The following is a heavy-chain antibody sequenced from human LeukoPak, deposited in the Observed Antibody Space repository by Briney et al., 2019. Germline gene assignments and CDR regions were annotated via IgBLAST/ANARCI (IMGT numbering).Heavy chain of an antibody. Sequence: GGSLRLSCAASGFTFSNYGMHWVRQAPGKGLEWVAFTRSDGNDKYYADSVKGRFTISRDNSKNMLYLQMNSLRAEDTAVYYCAGDFDYWGQGTLVTVSS. CDR3: AGDFDY. CDR1: GFTFSNYG. J-gene: IGHJ4*02. V-gene: IGHV3-30*02. CDR2: TRSDGNDK.